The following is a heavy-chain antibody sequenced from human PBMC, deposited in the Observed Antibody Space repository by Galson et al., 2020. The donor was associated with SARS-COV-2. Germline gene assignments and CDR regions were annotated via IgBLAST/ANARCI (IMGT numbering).Heavy chain of an antibody. CDR1: GYSFTSHL. V-gene: IGHV5-51*01. CDR3: ARLAARPFYSDY. Sequence: GESLMISCKGSGYSFTSHLLGWVRQMTGKGLEWTGIIYPGDSDTSYSPSFKGQVTISAEKSNRTAYLKWSSLKASDTAMYYYARLAARPFYSDYWGQGTLVTVAA. J-gene: IGHJ4*02. CDR2: IYPGDSDT. D-gene: IGHD6-6*01.